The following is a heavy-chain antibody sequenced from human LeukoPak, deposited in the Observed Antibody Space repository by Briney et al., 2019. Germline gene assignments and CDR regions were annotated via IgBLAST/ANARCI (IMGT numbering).Heavy chain of an antibody. D-gene: IGHD2-15*01. CDR2: ISGSGGST. J-gene: IGHJ4*02. CDR3: AKGKGGSCYSTSDY. V-gene: IGHV3-23*01. CDR1: GFTFSSYA. Sequence: PGGSLRLSCAASGFTFSSYAMSWVRQAPGKGLGWVSAISGSGGSTYYADSVKGRFTISRDNSKNTLYLQMNSLRAEDTAVYYCAKGKGGSCYSTSDYWGQGTLVTVSS.